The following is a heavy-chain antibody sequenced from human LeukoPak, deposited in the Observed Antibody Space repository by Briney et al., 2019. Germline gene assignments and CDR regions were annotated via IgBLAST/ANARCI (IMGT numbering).Heavy chain of an antibody. CDR1: GFTFSSYS. D-gene: IGHD3-9*01. V-gene: IGHV3-21*01. Sequence: GGSLRLSCAASGFTFSSYSMNWVRQAPGKGLEWVSSTSSSSSYIYYADSVKGRFTISRDNAKNSLYLQMNSLRAEDTAVYYCARGGLGDYYDILTGYDYWGQGTLVTVSS. CDR2: TSSSSSYI. CDR3: ARGGLGDYYDILTGYDY. J-gene: IGHJ4*02.